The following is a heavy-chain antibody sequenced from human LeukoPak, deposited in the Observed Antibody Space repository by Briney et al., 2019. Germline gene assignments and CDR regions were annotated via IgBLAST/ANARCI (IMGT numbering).Heavy chain of an antibody. CDR3: AKPADGYSSSLYYFDY. CDR1: GFTFSSYA. Sequence: GGSLRLSCAASGFTFSSYAMSWVRQAPGKGLEWVSAISASGGSTYYAESVKGRFTISRDNSKDTVYLLMNSLRAEETAVYYCAKPADGYSSSLYYFDYWGQGTLVTVSS. D-gene: IGHD6-13*01. V-gene: IGHV3-23*01. J-gene: IGHJ4*02. CDR2: ISASGGST.